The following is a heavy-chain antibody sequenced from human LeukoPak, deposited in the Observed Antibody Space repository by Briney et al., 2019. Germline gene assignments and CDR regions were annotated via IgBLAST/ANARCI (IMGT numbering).Heavy chain of an antibody. Sequence: ASETLSLTCSVSAYSISNDYYWGWIRPPPGKGLEWIGSIYNRGTNHYNPSLKSRVTISVDTSKKQFSLRLTFLTAADTAVYYCARGQKYRSGYTVTELGSGYFDYWGQGTLVTVSS. CDR1: AYSISNDYY. D-gene: IGHD5-18*01. CDR3: ARGQKYRSGYTVTELGSGYFDY. V-gene: IGHV4-38-2*02. CDR2: IYNRGTN. J-gene: IGHJ4*02.